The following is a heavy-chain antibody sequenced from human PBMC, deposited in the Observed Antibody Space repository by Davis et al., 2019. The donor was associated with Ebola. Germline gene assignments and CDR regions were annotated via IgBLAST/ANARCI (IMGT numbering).Heavy chain of an antibody. CDR1: GFTFSDHY. CDR3: ARGGLSRLDH. J-gene: IGHJ4*02. V-gene: IGHV3-11*04. Sequence: GESLKISCAASGFTFSDHYMSWIRQAPGKGLEWVSYISSSGRTINYADSVKGRFTISRDNAKNSLYLQMNSLRVDDTAVYYCARGGLSRLDHWGQGTVVTVSS. D-gene: IGHD3-22*01. CDR2: ISSSGRTI.